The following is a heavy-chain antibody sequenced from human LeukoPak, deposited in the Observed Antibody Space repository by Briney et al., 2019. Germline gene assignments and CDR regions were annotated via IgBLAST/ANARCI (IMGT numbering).Heavy chain of an antibody. V-gene: IGHV3-30*01. CDR2: ISYDGNNK. CDR3: ARVGRGYSFNVYCFDY. J-gene: IGHJ4*02. Sequence: GRSLRLSCAASGFTFSSFALHWVRQAPGKGLQWVAVISYDGNNKYYADSVKGRFTISRDNSKNTLYLQMNNLRAQDTAVYYCARVGRGYSFNVYCFDYWGQGTLVTVSS. D-gene: IGHD5-18*01. CDR1: GFTFSSFA.